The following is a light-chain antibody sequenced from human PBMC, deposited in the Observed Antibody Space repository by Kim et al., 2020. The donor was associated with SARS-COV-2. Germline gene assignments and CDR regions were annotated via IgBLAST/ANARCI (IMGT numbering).Light chain of an antibody. J-gene: IGLJ1*01. CDR1: SGDIGNSNS. CDR2: DVR. Sequence: GQSITISCSGTSGDIGNSNSVSWYQHHSGEDPRLIMYDVRDRPSGVSARFSGSKSANMASLSIAGLRSEDEADYYCCSTSNTLDYVFGSGTKVTVL. CDR3: CSTSNTLDYV. V-gene: IGLV2-14*03.